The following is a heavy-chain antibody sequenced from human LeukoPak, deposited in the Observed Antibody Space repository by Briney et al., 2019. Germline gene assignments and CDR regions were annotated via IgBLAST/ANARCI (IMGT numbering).Heavy chain of an antibody. CDR2: ISSSGSTI. CDR3: ARVREYYFDY. J-gene: IGHJ4*02. CDR1: GFTFSSYE. V-gene: IGHV3-48*03. Sequence: GGSLRLSCAASGFTFSSYEMNWGRQAPGKGLEWVSYISSSGSTIYYADSVKGRFTISRDNAKNSLYLQMNSLRAEDTAVYYCARVREYYFDYWGQGTLVTVSS. D-gene: IGHD3-10*01.